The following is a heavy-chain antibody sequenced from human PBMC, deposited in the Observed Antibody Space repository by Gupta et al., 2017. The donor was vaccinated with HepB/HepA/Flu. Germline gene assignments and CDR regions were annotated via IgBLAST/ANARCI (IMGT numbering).Heavy chain of an antibody. D-gene: IGHD1-26*01. CDR1: GGSLGTYY. CDR3: ARLGFWFDP. CDR2: IYYRGST. V-gene: IGHV4-59*08. Sequence: QVQLQESGPGLVKPSETLSLTCTVSGGSLGTYYWTWVRQPPGKGLEWIGYIYYRGSTQYNPSLKSRVSMSVDTSKNQFSLKLSSVTAADTAVYYCARLGFWFDPWGQGTLVTVSS. J-gene: IGHJ5*02.